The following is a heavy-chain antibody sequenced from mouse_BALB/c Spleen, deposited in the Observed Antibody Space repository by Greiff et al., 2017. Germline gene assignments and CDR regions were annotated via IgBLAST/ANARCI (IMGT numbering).Heavy chain of an antibody. CDR3: ARNSLWDGNYLYAMDY. D-gene: IGHD2-1*01. CDR2: IWSGGST. Sequence: QVQLKESGPGLVQPSQSLSITCTVSGFSLTSYGVHWVRQSPGKGLEWLGVIWSGGSTDYNAAFISRLSISKDNSKSQVFFKMNSLQANDTAIYYCARNSLWDGNYLYAMDYWGQGTSVTVSS. CDR1: GFSLTSYG. V-gene: IGHV2-2*02. J-gene: IGHJ4*01.